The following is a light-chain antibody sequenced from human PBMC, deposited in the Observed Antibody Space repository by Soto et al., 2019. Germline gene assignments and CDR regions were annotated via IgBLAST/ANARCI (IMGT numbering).Light chain of an antibody. CDR1: QSVRRY. J-gene: IGKJ5*01. CDR2: DAS. CDR3: KQRNNWPPIT. Sequence: EIGLTQSPATLSLSPGERATLSCRASQSVRRYLAWYQQKPGQAPRLLIYDASTRATGIPARFSGSGSETDFTLTITSLEPEDFAVYYCKQRNNWPPITFGQGTRLEI. V-gene: IGKV3-11*01.